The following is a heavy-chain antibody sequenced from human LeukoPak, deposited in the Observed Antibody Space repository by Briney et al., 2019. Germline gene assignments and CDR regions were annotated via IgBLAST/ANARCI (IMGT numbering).Heavy chain of an antibody. Sequence: SETLSLTRTVSGDSISSYYWTWIRQPPGKGLEWIGYIYYSGSTNYNPSLKSRVTISVDTSKNQFSLKLNSVTAADTAVYYCARENNYFDYWGQGTLFTVSS. V-gene: IGHV4-59*01. J-gene: IGHJ4*02. CDR1: GDSISSYY. CDR2: IYYSGST. CDR3: ARENNYFDY.